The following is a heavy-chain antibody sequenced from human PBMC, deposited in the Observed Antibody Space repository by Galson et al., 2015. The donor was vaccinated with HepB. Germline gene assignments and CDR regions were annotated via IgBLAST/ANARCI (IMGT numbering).Heavy chain of an antibody. J-gene: IGHJ5*02. V-gene: IGHV1-2*04. D-gene: IGHD4-17*01. CDR3: ARETGGQTTDHEWFDP. Sequence: SVKVSCKASGYTFTGYYMHWVRQAPGQGLEWMGWINPNSGGTNYAQKFQGWVTMTRDTSISTAYMELSRLRSDDTAVYYCARETGGQTTDHEWFDPWGQGTLVTVSS. CDR1: GYTFTGYY. CDR2: INPNSGGT.